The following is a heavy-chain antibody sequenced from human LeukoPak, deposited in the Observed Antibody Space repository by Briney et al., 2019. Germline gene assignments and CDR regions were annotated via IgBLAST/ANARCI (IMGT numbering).Heavy chain of an antibody. V-gene: IGHV4-61*02. CDR3: ARGIVSNYDFWGWPVFDP. J-gene: IGHJ5*02. CDR2: IYTSGST. CDR1: GGSISSGSYY. Sequence: PSETLSLTCTVSGGSISSGSYYWSWIRQPAGKGLEWIGRIYTSGSTNYNPSLKSRVTISVDTSKNQFSLKLSSVTAADTAVYYCARGIVSNYDFWGWPVFDPWGQGTLVTVSS. D-gene: IGHD3-3*01.